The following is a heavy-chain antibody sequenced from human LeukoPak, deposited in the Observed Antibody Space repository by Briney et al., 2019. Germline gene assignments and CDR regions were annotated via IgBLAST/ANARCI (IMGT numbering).Heavy chain of an antibody. V-gene: IGHV3-49*04. D-gene: IGHD7-27*01. J-gene: IGHJ4*02. Sequence: GSLRLSCSASGFTFDNYVMSWVRQAPGKGLEWISLIRSKVYGGTTEYAASVQGRFSISRGDSKSIAYLQMNSLETDDTALYYCTRSLTGSPFDYWGLGTLVTVSS. CDR2: IRSKVYGGTT. CDR3: TRSLTGSPFDY. CDR1: GFTFDNYV.